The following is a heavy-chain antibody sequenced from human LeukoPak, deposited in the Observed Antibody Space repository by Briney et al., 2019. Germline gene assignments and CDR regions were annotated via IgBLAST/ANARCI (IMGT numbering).Heavy chain of an antibody. J-gene: IGHJ4*02. V-gene: IGHV5-51*01. D-gene: IGHD6-19*01. CDR3: ARHLESGWYNFDY. CDR2: IYPGESDT. CDR1: GYTFTNYG. Sequence: GEALKISFNCSGYTFTNYGFALVLQMPGKGLELIWIIYPGESDTIYSPSFQGQVTISADKSISTGYLQWSSLKASETAPYYCARHLESGWYNFDYWGEGTLVTVYS.